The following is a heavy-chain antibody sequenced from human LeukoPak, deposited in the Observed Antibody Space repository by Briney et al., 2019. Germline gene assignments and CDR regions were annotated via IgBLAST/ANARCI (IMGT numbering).Heavy chain of an antibody. CDR2: IIPIFGTA. V-gene: IGHV1-69*13. CDR3: ARLPTHCGGDCYRDY. D-gene: IGHD2-21*01. Sequence: SVKVSCKASGGTFSSYAISWVRQAPGQGLEWMGGIIPIFGTANYAQKFQGRVTITADESTSTAYMELSSLRSEDTAVYYCARLPTHCGGDCYRDYWGQGTLVTVSS. CDR1: GGTFSSYA. J-gene: IGHJ4*02.